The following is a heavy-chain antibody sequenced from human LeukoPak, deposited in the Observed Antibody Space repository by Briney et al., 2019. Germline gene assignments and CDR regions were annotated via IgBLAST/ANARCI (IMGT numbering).Heavy chain of an antibody. CDR1: GFTFSSYG. D-gene: IGHD3-22*01. Sequence: PGGSLRLSCAASGFTFSSYGMNWVRQAPGKGLEWVSSICTSSSYIYYADSVKGRFIISRDNAKNSLYLQMNSLRAEDTAVYYSARDYYDSSGYDYYYGMDVWGQGTTVTVSS. J-gene: IGHJ6*02. CDR3: ARDYYDSSGYDYYYGMDV. CDR2: ICTSSSYI. V-gene: IGHV3-21*01.